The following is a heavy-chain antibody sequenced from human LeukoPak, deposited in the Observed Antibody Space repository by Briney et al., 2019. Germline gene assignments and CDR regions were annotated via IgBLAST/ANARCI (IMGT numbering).Heavy chain of an antibody. J-gene: IGHJ4*02. Sequence: GGSLRLSCAASGFTFSDYYMSWIRQAPGKGLEWVSYISSSSSYTNYADSVKGRFTISRDNAKNSLYLQMNSLRAEDTAVYYCARGRYSYGYCDYWGQGTLVTVSS. CDR3: ARGRYSYGYCDY. V-gene: IGHV3-11*05. CDR1: GFTFSDYY. CDR2: ISSSSSYT. D-gene: IGHD5-18*01.